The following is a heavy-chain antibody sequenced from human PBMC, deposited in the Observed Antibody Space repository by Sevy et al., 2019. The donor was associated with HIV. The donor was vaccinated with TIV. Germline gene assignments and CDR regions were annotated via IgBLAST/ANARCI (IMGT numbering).Heavy chain of an antibody. V-gene: IGHV3-66*01. Sequence: GGSLRLSCEASEFTVSGNYMAWVRLAPGKGLEWVSLIDSGGSTYYADSVKGRFTISRDNAKNTLYLQMNPLRAEDTAVYFCARDRYYDASGYYYYYYGMDVWGQRTTVTVSS. CDR3: ARDRYYDASGYYYYYYGMDV. CDR1: EFTVSGNY. CDR2: IDSGGST. J-gene: IGHJ6*02. D-gene: IGHD3-22*01.